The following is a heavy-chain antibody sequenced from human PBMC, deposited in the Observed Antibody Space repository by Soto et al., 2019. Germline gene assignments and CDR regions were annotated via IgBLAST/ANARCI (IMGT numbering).Heavy chain of an antibody. Sequence: EVQLVQSGAEVKKPGESLRISCKGSGYSFTSYWISWVRQMPGKGLEWMGRIDPSDSYTNYSPSFQGHVTISADKSISTAYLQWSSLKASDTAMYYCARIPNSGYELHWAIAVATDYWGQGTLVTVSS. CDR1: GYSFTSYW. D-gene: IGHD5-12*01. CDR2: IDPSDSYT. V-gene: IGHV5-10-1*01. J-gene: IGHJ4*02. CDR3: ARIPNSGYELHWAIAVATDY.